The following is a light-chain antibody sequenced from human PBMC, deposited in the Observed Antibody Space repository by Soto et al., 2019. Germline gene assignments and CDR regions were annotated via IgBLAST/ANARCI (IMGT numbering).Light chain of an antibody. CDR2: DVS. V-gene: IGLV2-14*01. CDR3: SSYTSSSTLWV. Sequence: QSVLTQPASVSGSPGQSITISCTGTSSDVGGYNYVSWYQQHPGKAPKLMIYDVSNRPSGVSNRFSGSKSGNTASLTISGLQAEGEADYYCSSYTSSSTLWVFGTGTKVTDL. J-gene: IGLJ1*01. CDR1: SSDVGGYNY.